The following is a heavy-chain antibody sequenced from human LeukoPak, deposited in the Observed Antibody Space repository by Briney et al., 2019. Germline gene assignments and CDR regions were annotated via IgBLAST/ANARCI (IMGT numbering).Heavy chain of an antibody. J-gene: IGHJ4*02. Sequence: PGGSLRLSCAASGFTFSYYWMNWVRQAPGKGLVWVSRISSDGSSTNYADSVKGRFTISRDNAKNTLYLQMNSLRAEDTAVYYCVRTLGSKDYWGQGTLVTVSS. CDR3: VRTLGSKDY. CDR2: ISSDGSST. V-gene: IGHV3-74*01. D-gene: IGHD3-10*01. CDR1: GFTFSYYW.